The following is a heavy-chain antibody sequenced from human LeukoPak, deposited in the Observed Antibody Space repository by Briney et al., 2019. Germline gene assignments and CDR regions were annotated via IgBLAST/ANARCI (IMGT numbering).Heavy chain of an antibody. CDR2: IYYSGNT. D-gene: IGHD3-22*01. CDR3: ARQCNSGYPWVWFDP. V-gene: IGHV4-59*08. J-gene: IGHJ5*02. CDR1: GGSISSYY. Sequence: SETPSLTCTVSGGSISSYYWSWIRQPPGKGLEWIGYIYYSGNTNYNPSLKSRVTISVDPSKNQFSLKLSSVTAADTAVYYCARQCNSGYPWVWFDPWGQGTLVTVSS.